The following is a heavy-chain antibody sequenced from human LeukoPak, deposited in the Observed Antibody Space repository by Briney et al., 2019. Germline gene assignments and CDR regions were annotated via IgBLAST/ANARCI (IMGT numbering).Heavy chain of an antibody. J-gene: IGHJ1*01. Sequence: SETLSLTCTVSGGSISSSSYYWGWIRQPPGKGLEWIGSIYYSGSTYYNPSLKSRVTISVDTSKNQFSLKLSSVTAADTAVYYCARGLAAARYFQHWGQGTLVTVSS. V-gene: IGHV4-39*07. CDR1: GGSISSSSYY. CDR3: ARGLAAARYFQH. D-gene: IGHD6-13*01. CDR2: IYYSGST.